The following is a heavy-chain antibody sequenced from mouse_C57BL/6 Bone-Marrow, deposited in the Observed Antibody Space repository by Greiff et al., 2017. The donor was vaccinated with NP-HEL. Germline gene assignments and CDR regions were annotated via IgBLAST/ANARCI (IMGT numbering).Heavy chain of an antibody. CDR2: IYPGGGYT. J-gene: IGHJ3*01. CDR1: GYTFTNYW. CDR3: ARSGNYYGFAY. V-gene: IGHV1-63*01. Sequence: VKLMESGAELVRPGTSVKMSCKASGYTFTNYWIGWAKQRPGHGLEWIGDIYPGGGYTNYNEKFKGKATLTADKSSSTAYMQFSSLTSEDSAIYYCARSGNYYGFAYWGQGTLVTVSA. D-gene: IGHD1-1*01.